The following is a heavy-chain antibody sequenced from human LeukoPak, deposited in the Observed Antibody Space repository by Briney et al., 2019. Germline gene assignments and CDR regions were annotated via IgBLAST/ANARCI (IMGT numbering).Heavy chain of an antibody. CDR3: ASSRYDSSGYYGIIAY. J-gene: IGHJ4*02. Sequence: GGSLRLSCVASGFTFSSYSMNWVRQAPGKGLEWASSITRSSNYIYYADSVKGRFTISRDNAKNSLYLQMNSLRAEDTAVYYCASSRYDSSGYYGIIAYWGQGTLVTVSS. V-gene: IGHV3-21*01. CDR1: GFTFSSYS. CDR2: ITRSSNYI. D-gene: IGHD3-22*01.